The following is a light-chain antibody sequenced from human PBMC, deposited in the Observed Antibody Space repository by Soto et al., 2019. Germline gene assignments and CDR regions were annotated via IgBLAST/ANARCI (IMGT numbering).Light chain of an antibody. J-gene: IGLJ1*01. V-gene: IGLV2-18*01. Sequence: QSALTQPPSVSGSPGQSVTISCTGTSSDVGSYNRVSWYQQPPGTAPKLMIYEVSNRPSGVPDRFSGSKSGNTASLTISGLQAEDEADYYCSLYTDRKHVVFGTGTKVTVL. CDR1: SSDVGSYNR. CDR2: EVS. CDR3: SLYTDRKHVV.